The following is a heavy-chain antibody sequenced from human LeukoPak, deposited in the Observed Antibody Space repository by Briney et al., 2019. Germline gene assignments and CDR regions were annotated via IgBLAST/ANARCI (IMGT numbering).Heavy chain of an antibody. CDR3: ARHIAAAGIADY. D-gene: IGHD6-13*01. CDR1: GWRFNSYW. J-gene: IGHJ4*02. CDR2: ISPRHSAP. V-gene: IGHV5-51*01. Sequence: GGALETSLKGSGWRFNSYWIGWVRPVPGKGGGGMALISPRHSAPSSTPSFQGQVTISADKSISTAYLQWSSLKASDTAMYYCARHIAAAGIADYWGQGTLVTVSS.